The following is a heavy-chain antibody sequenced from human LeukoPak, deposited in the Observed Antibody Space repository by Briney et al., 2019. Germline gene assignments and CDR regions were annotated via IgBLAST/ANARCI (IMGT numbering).Heavy chain of an antibody. CDR2: INPNSGGT. J-gene: IGHJ4*02. CDR1: GYTFTGYY. Sequence: ASLKVSCKASGYTFTGYYMHWVRQAPGQGLEWMGWINPNSGGTNYAQKFQGRVTMTRDTPISTAYMELSRLRSDDTAVYYCASWDVTGDRYYFDYWGQGTLVTVSS. CDR3: ASWDVTGDRYYFDY. V-gene: IGHV1-2*02. D-gene: IGHD7-27*01.